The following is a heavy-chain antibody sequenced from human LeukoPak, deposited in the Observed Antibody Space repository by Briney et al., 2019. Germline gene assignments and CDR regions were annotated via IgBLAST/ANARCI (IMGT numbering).Heavy chain of an antibody. CDR3: ARGWVATDWFDP. Sequence: ASVKVSCKASGYTFTSYYMHWVRQAPEQGLEWMGIINPSGGSTSYAQKFQGRVTMTRDTSTSTVYMELSSLRSEDTAVYYCARGWVATDWFDPWGQGTLVTASS. V-gene: IGHV1-46*01. J-gene: IGHJ5*02. CDR1: GYTFTSYY. D-gene: IGHD2-15*01. CDR2: INPSGGST.